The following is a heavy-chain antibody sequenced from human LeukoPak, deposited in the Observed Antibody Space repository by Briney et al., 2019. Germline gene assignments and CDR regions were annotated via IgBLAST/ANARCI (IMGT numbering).Heavy chain of an antibody. CDR3: ARDSDLRGVLDY. CDR1: GFTFSSYG. CDR2: IWYDGSNK. Sequence: GGSQRLSCAASGFTFSSYGMHWVRQAPGKGLEWVAVIWYDGSNKYYADSVKGRFTISRDNSKNTLYLQMNSLRAEDTAVYYCARDSDLRGVLDYWGQGTLVTVSS. V-gene: IGHV3-33*01. J-gene: IGHJ4*02. D-gene: IGHD3-10*01.